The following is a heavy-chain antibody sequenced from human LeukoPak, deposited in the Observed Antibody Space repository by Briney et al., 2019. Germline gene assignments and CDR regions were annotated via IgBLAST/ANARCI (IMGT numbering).Heavy chain of an antibody. CDR2: ISSSSTTI. CDR3: ASGLTLPSYDY. V-gene: IGHV3-48*02. Sequence: GGSLRLSCAASGFTFSSYSMNWVRQAPGKGLEWVSYISSSSTTIYYADSVKGRFTISRDNAKNSLYLQMNSLRDDDTAVYYCASGLTLPSYDYWGQGTLVTVSS. D-gene: IGHD1-26*01. CDR1: GFTFSSYS. J-gene: IGHJ4*02.